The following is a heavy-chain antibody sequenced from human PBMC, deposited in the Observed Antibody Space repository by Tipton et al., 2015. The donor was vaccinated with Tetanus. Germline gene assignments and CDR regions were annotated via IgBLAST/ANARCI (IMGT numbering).Heavy chain of an antibody. CDR3: ARDHRLSASYAGWFDP. J-gene: IGHJ5*02. CDR1: GGSFSGYY. Sequence: GLVKPSETLSLTCGVYGGSFSGYYWSWIRQPPGKGLEWIGEINHSGSTNYNPSLKGRVTISVDTSTTQFSLRLNSVTAADTAIYYCARDHRLSASYAGWFDPWGQGTLVTVSS. V-gene: IGHV4-34*01. D-gene: IGHD1-26*01. CDR2: INHSGST.